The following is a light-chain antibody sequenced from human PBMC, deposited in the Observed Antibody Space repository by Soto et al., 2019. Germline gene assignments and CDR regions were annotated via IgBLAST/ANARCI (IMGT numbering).Light chain of an antibody. CDR2: GAS. CDR3: QQYGNSPPRT. V-gene: IGKV3-20*01. Sequence: EIVLTQSPGTLSLSPGERATLSCRASQSVSSSYLAWYQQKPGQAPRLLIYGASSRATGIPDRFSGSGSGPDFTLTISRLESEDFAVYYCQQYGNSPPRTFGGGTKVEIK. J-gene: IGKJ4*01. CDR1: QSVSSSY.